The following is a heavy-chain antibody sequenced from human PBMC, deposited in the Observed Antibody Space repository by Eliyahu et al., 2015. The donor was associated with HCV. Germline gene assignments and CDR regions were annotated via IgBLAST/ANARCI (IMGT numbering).Heavy chain of an antibody. CDR3: ARVGMVRGVMSLWYFDL. Sequence: EVQLVESGGGLVQPGGSLRLSCAASGFTFSSYWMSWVRQAPGKGLEWVANIKQDGSEKYYVDSVKGRFTISRDNAKNSLYLQMNSLRAEDTAVYYCARVGMVRGVMSLWYFDLWGRGTLVTVSS. CDR2: IKQDGSEK. CDR1: GFTFSSYW. J-gene: IGHJ2*01. V-gene: IGHV3-7*05. D-gene: IGHD3-10*01.